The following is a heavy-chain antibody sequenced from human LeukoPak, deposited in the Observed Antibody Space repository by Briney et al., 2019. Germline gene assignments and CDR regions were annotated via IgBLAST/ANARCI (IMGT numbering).Heavy chain of an antibody. CDR3: ARDATGGWFGELPYNWFDP. Sequence: GASVKVSCKASGYTFTSYDINWVRQATGQGLEWMGWMNPDSGNTGYAQKFQGRVTMTRNTSISTAYMELSSLRSEDTAVYYCARDATGGWFGELPYNWFDPWGQGTLVTVSS. D-gene: IGHD3-10*01. V-gene: IGHV1-8*01. CDR1: GYTFTSYD. J-gene: IGHJ5*02. CDR2: MNPDSGNT.